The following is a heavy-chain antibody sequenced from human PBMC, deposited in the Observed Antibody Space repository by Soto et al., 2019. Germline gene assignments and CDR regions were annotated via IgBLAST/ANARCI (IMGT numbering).Heavy chain of an antibody. CDR3: ARGGLGGYSSSWLFDY. CDR1: GFTFSSYG. CDR2: IWYDGSNK. Sequence: GGSLRLSCAASGFTFSSYGMHWVRQAPGKGLEWVAVIWYDGSNKYYADSVKGRFTISRDNSKNTLYLQMNSLRAEDTAVYYCARGGLGGYSSSWLFDYWGQGTLVTVSS. D-gene: IGHD6-13*01. J-gene: IGHJ4*02. V-gene: IGHV3-33*01.